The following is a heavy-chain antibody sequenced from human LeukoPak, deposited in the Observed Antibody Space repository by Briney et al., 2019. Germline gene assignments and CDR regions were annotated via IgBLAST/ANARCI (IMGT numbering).Heavy chain of an antibody. CDR2: IKQDGSEK. D-gene: IGHD3-3*01. Sequence: HPGGSLRLSCAASGFTFSSYWMSWVRQAPGKGLEWVANIKQDGSEKYYVDSVKGRFTISRDNAKNSLYLQMNSLRAEDTAVYYCASSSLDFWSGLTFDYWGQGTLVTVSS. V-gene: IGHV3-7*01. J-gene: IGHJ4*02. CDR1: GFTFSSYW. CDR3: ASSSLDFWSGLTFDY.